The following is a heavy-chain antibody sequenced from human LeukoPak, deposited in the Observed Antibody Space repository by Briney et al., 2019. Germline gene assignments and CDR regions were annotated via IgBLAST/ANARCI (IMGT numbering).Heavy chain of an antibody. CDR2: LYYSGST. Sequence: SETLSLTCTVSGVSISSYYWSWIRQPPGKGLEWIGYLYYSGSTNYNPSLKSRVTISVDTSKNQFSLKLSSVTAADTAVDYCARLVYERRDWGSESKVDYWGQGTLVTVSS. D-gene: IGHD7-27*01. CDR1: GVSISSYY. V-gene: IGHV4-59*01. CDR3: ARLVYERRDWGSESKVDY. J-gene: IGHJ4*02.